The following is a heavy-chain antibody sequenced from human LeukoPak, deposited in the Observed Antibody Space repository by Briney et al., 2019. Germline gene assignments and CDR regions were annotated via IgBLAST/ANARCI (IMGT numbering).Heavy chain of an antibody. CDR3: ARLGGFYYFDY. CDR2: INPNSGGT. Sequence: ASAKVSCKASGYTFTNYYMHWVRQAPGQGLEWMGRINPNSGGTNYAQKFQGRVTMTWDTSISTASMELNRLRSDNTAVYYCARLGGFYYFDYWGQGTLVTVSS. D-gene: IGHD2-15*01. J-gene: IGHJ4*02. V-gene: IGHV1-2*06. CDR1: GYTFTNYY.